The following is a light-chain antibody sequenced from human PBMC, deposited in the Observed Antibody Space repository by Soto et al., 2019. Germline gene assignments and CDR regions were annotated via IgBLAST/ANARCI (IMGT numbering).Light chain of an antibody. Sequence: QSALTQHASVSGSPGQSITISCTGASSDVGDYNYVSWYQHHPGKAPKVMIYEVNNRPSGVSDRFSGSKSGNTASLTISGLQAEDEADYYCGSYTSSSTLNWVFGGGTKVTVL. V-gene: IGLV2-14*01. CDR2: EVN. J-gene: IGLJ3*02. CDR3: GSYTSSSTLNWV. CDR1: SSDVGDYNY.